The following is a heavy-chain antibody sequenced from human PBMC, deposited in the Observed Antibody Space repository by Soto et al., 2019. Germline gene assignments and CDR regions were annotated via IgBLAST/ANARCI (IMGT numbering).Heavy chain of an antibody. V-gene: IGHV4-34*01. J-gene: IGHJ4*02. D-gene: IGHD3-16*01. CDR2: IDHSGST. CDR3: ARSPTHFNYVWGNATY. Sequence: ENLSLTCAVNVESFGGYSWSWVRQPPGKGLEWIGEIDHSGSTDYNPSLKSRVTISVDTSKNQFSLKLRPVTVADTAVYYCARSPTHFNYVWGNATYWGQGTLVTVYS. CDR1: VESFGGYS.